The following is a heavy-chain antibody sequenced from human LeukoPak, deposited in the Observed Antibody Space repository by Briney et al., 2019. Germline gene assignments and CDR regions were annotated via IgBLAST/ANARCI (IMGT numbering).Heavy chain of an antibody. J-gene: IGHJ5*02. Sequence: SQTLSLTCAISGDSVSSNSAAWNWIRQSPSRGLEWLGRTYYKSKWYNDYAVSVKSRITINPDTSKNQFSLQLNSVTPEDTAVYYCARAGVEYYDSSGYPIYYFDPWGQGTLVTVSS. CDR1: GDSVSSNSAA. CDR2: TYYKSKWYN. D-gene: IGHD3-22*01. CDR3: ARAGVEYYDSSGYPIYYFDP. V-gene: IGHV6-1*01.